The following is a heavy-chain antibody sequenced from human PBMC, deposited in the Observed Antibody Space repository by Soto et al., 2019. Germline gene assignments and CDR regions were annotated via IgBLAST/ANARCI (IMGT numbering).Heavy chain of an antibody. J-gene: IGHJ6*02. CDR1: GGTFSSYA. D-gene: IGHD3-3*01. CDR2: IIPIFGTA. V-gene: IGHV1-69*06. Sequence: SVKVSCKASGGTFSSYAISWVRQAPGQGXEWMGGIIPIFGTANYAQKFQGRVTITADKSTSTAYMELSSLRSEDTAVYYCARGTSVFGVVPPYYYYYGMDVWGQGSTVTVSS. CDR3: ARGTSVFGVVPPYYYYYGMDV.